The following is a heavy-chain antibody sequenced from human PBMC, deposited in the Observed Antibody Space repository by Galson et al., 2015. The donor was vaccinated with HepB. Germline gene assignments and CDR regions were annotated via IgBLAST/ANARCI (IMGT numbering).Heavy chain of an antibody. V-gene: IGHV3-21*01. Sequence: SLRLSCAASGFTFSSYSMNWVRQAPGKGLEWVSSISSSSSYIYYADSVKDRFTISRDNAKNSLYLQMNSLRAEDTAVYYCARDQYDFWSGYYKRGYYYYGMDVWGQGTTVTVSS. CDR1: GFTFSSYS. CDR3: ARDQYDFWSGYYKRGYYYYGMDV. CDR2: ISSSSSYI. J-gene: IGHJ6*02. D-gene: IGHD3-3*01.